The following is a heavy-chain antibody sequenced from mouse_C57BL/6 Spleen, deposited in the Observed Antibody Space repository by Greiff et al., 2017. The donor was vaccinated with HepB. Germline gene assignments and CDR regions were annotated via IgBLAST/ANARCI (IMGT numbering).Heavy chain of an antibody. Sequence: EVQVVESGGGLVKPGGSLKLSCAASGFTFSDYGMHWVRQAPEKGLEWVAYISSGSSTIYYADTVKGRFTISRDNAKNTLFLQMTSLRSEDTAMYYCARGGTVVARGAMDYWGQGTSVTVSS. V-gene: IGHV5-17*01. J-gene: IGHJ4*01. D-gene: IGHD1-1*01. CDR3: ARGGTVVARGAMDY. CDR2: ISSGSSTI. CDR1: GFTFSDYG.